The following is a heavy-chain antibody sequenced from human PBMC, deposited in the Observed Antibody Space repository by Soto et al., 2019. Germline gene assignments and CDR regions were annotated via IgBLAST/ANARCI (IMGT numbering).Heavy chain of an antibody. J-gene: IGHJ4*02. V-gene: IGHV3-33*08. D-gene: IGHD3-3*01. CDR2: LWYDGSGE. Sequence: QVHLVESGGGVVQPGGSLRLYCAGSGFTFSDYGMHWVRQAPGKGLEWVAVLWYDGSGEYYTDSVRGRFTISRVNSKNTLYLQMNNLRDEDTGVYYCARDSVRFLEHFSKDYFDYWGQGTRVTVSS. CDR3: ARDSVRFLEHFSKDYFDY. CDR1: GFTFSDYG.